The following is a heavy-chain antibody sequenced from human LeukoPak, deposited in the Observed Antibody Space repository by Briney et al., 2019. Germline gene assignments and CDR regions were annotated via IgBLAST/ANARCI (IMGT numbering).Heavy chain of an antibody. CDR2: INPNSGGT. CDR1: GYTFTGYY. Sequence: ASVKVSCKASGYTFTGYYMHWVRQAPGQRLEWMGWINPNSGGTNYAQKFQGRVTMTRDTSINTAYMELSRLTSDDTAVYYCARRLSGFPPVYWGQGTLVTVSS. CDR3: ARRLSGFPPVY. D-gene: IGHD3-9*01. V-gene: IGHV1-2*02. J-gene: IGHJ4*02.